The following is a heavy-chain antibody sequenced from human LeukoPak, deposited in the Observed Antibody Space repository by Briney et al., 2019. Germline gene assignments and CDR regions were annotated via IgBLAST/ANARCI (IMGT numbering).Heavy chain of an antibody. CDR2: INPNSGCT. J-gene: IGHJ4*02. Sequence: ASVKVSCKASGYTFTGYYMHWVRQAPGQGLEWMGRINPNSGCTNYAQKFQGRVTMTRDTSISTAYMELSRLRSDDTAVYYCARVRTMVRGVMGNLDYWGQGTLVTVSS. CDR1: GYTFTGYY. V-gene: IGHV1-2*06. CDR3: ARVRTMVRGVMGNLDY. D-gene: IGHD3-10*01.